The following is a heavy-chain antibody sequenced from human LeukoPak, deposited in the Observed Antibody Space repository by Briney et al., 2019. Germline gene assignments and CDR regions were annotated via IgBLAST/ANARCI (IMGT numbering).Heavy chain of an antibody. Sequence: PGGSLRLSCAASGFTFSSYGMHWVCQAPGKGLEWVAFIQYAGTNKYYAGSVKGRFTISRDNSRNTLYLQMNSLRAEDTAVYYCAKGRGWEASYYYYMDVWGKGTTVTISS. CDR2: IQYAGTNK. J-gene: IGHJ6*03. D-gene: IGHD1-26*01. V-gene: IGHV3-30*02. CDR3: AKGRGWEASYYYYMDV. CDR1: GFTFSSYG.